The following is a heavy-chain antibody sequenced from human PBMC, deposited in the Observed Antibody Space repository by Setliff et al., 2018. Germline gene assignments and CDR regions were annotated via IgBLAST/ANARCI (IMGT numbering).Heavy chain of an antibody. D-gene: IGHD3-10*01. V-gene: IGHV4-4*07. CDR1: SGSMRNYY. Sequence: PSETLSLTCSVSSGSMRNYYWIWIRQPAGKGLEWIGRIYVTESTKYNPSLKSRVTLSIDTSKNQFSLKLSSVTAADAALYYCAASRAYTGAVEEWFLPKTFDFWGQGSPVTVSS. CDR2: IYVTEST. J-gene: IGHJ4*02. CDR3: AASRAYTGAVEEWFLPKTFDF.